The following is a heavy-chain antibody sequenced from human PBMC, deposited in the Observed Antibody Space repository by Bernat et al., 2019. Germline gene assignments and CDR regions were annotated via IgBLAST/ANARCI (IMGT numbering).Heavy chain of an antibody. CDR1: GGSISSSSYY. Sequence: QLQLQESGPGLVKPSETLSLTCTVSGGSISSSSYYWGWIRQPPGKGLEWIGSIYYSGSTYYIPSLKSRVTISVDTSKNQFSLKLSSVTAADTAVYYCARIAAAGPFDYWGQGTLVTVSS. J-gene: IGHJ4*02. CDR3: ARIAAAGPFDY. D-gene: IGHD6-13*01. CDR2: IYYSGST. V-gene: IGHV4-39*01.